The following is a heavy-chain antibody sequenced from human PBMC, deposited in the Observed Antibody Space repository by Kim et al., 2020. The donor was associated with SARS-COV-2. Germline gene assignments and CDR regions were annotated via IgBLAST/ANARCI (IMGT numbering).Heavy chain of an antibody. D-gene: IGHD3-10*01. CDR1: GFTFSGYW. Sequence: GGSLRLSCVASGFTFSGYWMHWVRQAPGKGLVWVSRISSDGRSINYADFAKGRFTIFRDNARNTLYVQMNSLRVDDTAVYYCARGGVSGSYSGVNYGLDVWGKGTTVTVSS. CDR2: ISSDGRSI. CDR3: ARGGVSGSYSGVNYGLDV. V-gene: IGHV3-74*01. J-gene: IGHJ6*04.